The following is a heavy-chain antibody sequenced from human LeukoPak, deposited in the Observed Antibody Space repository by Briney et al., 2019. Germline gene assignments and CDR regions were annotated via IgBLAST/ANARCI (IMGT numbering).Heavy chain of an antibody. D-gene: IGHD4-17*01. CDR2: IYYSGST. V-gene: IGHV4-31*03. CDR1: GASISSGGYY. CDR3: ATGNLGDYGRDAFDI. Sequence: PSETLSLTCTVSGASISSGGYYWSWIRQHPGKGLEWIGYIYYSGSTYYNPSLKSRVTISVDTSKNQFSLKLSSVTAADTAVYYCATGNLGDYGRDAFDIWGQGTMVTVSS. J-gene: IGHJ3*02.